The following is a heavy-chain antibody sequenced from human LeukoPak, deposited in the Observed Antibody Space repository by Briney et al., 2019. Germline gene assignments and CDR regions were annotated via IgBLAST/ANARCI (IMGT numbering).Heavy chain of an antibody. J-gene: IGHJ2*01. CDR2: INPSGGST. CDR3: ARQLGYYGSGSYHRYWYFDL. Sequence: ASVTVSCKASVYTFTNCYMHWVRQAPGQGLEWMGIINPSGGSTSYAQKFQGRVTMTRDTSTSTVYMELSSLRSEDTAVYYCARQLGYYGSGSYHRYWYFDLWGRGTLVTVSS. D-gene: IGHD3-10*01. CDR1: VYTFTNCY. V-gene: IGHV1-46*01.